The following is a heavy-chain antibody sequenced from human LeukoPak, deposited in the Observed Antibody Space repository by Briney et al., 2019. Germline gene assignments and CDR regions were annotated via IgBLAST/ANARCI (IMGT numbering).Heavy chain of an antibody. CDR3: VKGLAYYDFWSGYGFDY. V-gene: IGHV3-64D*06. D-gene: IGHD3-3*01. CDR2: ISSNGGNT. J-gene: IGHJ4*02. CDR1: GSTLGSYA. Sequence: PGGSRRLSGSASGSTLGSYAMHWVRQAPGKGLEYVSAISSNGGNTYYADSVKGRFTISRDNSKNTLYLQMSSLRAEDTAVYYCVKGLAYYDFWSGYGFDYWGQGTLVTVSS.